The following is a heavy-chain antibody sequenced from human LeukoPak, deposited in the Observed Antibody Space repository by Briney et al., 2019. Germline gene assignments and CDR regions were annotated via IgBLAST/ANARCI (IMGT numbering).Heavy chain of an antibody. CDR3: GRHAYGGSPPLS. Sequence: GGSLRLSCAASGFTFSTSAMTWVRQAPGKGLEWVSGISGSGATDYADSVKGRFTISRDNSKNTVYLQMNNLRAEDTALYYCGRHAYGGSPPLSWGQGALVTVSS. J-gene: IGHJ4*02. V-gene: IGHV3-23*01. CDR1: GFTFSTSA. D-gene: IGHD3-10*01. CDR2: ISGSGAT.